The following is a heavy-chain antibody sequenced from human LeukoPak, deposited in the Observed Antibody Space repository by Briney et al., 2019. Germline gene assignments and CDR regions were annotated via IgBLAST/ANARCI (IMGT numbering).Heavy chain of an antibody. D-gene: IGHD1-26*01. Sequence: PGGSLRLSCAASGFTFSSYWMSWVRQAPGKGLEWVANIKQDGSEKYYVDSVKGRFTISRDNAKNSLYLQMNSLRAEDTAVYYCARDQVSGNYWNYYYMDVWGKGTTVTVSS. J-gene: IGHJ6*03. CDR3: ARDQVSGNYWNYYYMDV. CDR2: IKQDGSEK. V-gene: IGHV3-7*01. CDR1: GFTFSSYW.